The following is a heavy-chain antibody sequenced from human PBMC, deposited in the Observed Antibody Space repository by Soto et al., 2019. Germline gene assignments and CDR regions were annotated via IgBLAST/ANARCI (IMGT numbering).Heavy chain of an antibody. J-gene: IGHJ6*02. CDR2: IYPGDSDT. D-gene: IGHD3-10*01. Sequence: GDSLKISCQGSGYSFANYWIAWVRQMPGKGLEWVGVIYPGDSDTRYSPSFRGQVTISADKSISHVYLQWSSLKASDTAMYYCARNRLRQYYYGMDVWGQGTTVTVSS. CDR3: ARNRLRQYYYGMDV. CDR1: GYSFANYW. V-gene: IGHV5-51*01.